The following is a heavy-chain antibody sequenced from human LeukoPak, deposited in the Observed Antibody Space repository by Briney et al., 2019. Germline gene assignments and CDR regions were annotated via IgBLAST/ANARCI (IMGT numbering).Heavy chain of an antibody. CDR1: GFTFRNAW. CDR2: IKSKTDGGTT. CDR3: TTGATLSYYYYMDV. Sequence: GGSLRLSCAASGFTFRNAWMSWVRQAPGKGLEWVGRIKSKTDGGTTDYAAPVKGRFTISRDDSKNMLYLQMNSLKTEDAAVYYCTTGATLSYYYYMDVWGKGTTVTVSS. V-gene: IGHV3-15*01. J-gene: IGHJ6*03. D-gene: IGHD5-24*01.